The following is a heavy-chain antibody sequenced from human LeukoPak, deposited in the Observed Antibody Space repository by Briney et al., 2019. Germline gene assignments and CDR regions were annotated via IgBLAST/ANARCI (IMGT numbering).Heavy chain of an antibody. V-gene: IGHV5-51*01. CDR1: GYSFTSYY. Sequence: GESLKISCKGSGYSFTSYYIGWVRQMPGKGLEWMGIIYPGDSETRYSPSFQGQVTISSDKSISTAYLQWSRLKASDTAMYYCARKSRADYWGQGTLVTVSS. J-gene: IGHJ4*02. CDR2: IYPGDSET. CDR3: ARKSRADY.